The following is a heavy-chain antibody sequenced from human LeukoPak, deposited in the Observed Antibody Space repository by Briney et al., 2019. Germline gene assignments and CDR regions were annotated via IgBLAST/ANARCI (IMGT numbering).Heavy chain of an antibody. Sequence: GGSLRLSCAASGFTFSSYGMHWVRQAPGKGLEWVAFIRYDGSNKYYADSVKGRFTISRDNSKNTLYLQMNSLRAEDTAVYYCARGYCSSTSCYGAVFYYYYMDVWGKGTTVTVSS. J-gene: IGHJ6*03. CDR1: GFTFSSYG. CDR2: IRYDGSNK. D-gene: IGHD2-2*01. CDR3: ARGYCSSTSCYGAVFYYYYMDV. V-gene: IGHV3-30*02.